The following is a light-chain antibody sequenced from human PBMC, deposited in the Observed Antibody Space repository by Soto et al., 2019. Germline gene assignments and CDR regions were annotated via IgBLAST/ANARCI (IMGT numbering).Light chain of an antibody. Sequence: QSALTQPPSASGSPGQSVTISCTGTSSDVGANNYVSWYQQHPGKAPKLMIYEVTKRPSGVPDRFSGSKSGNTASLTVSGLQAEDEADSYCSSYAGANRVFGTGTKVTVL. J-gene: IGLJ1*01. CDR1: SSDVGANNY. CDR2: EVT. V-gene: IGLV2-8*01. CDR3: SSYAGANRV.